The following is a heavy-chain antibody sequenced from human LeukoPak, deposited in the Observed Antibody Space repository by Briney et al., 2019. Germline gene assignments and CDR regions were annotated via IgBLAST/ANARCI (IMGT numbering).Heavy chain of an antibody. CDR3: ARDPYSSSYYYFDY. D-gene: IGHD6-13*01. Sequence: PSETLSLTCAVYGGSFSGYYWSWIRQPPGKGLEWIGEINHSGSTNYNPSLKSRVTISVDTSKNQFSLKLSSVTAADTAVYYCARDPYSSSYYYFDYWGQGTLVTVSS. V-gene: IGHV4-34*01. CDR2: INHSGST. CDR1: GGSFSGYY. J-gene: IGHJ4*02.